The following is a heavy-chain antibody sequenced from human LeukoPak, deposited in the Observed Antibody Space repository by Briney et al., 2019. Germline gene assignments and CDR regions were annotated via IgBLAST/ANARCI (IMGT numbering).Heavy chain of an antibody. Sequence: GGSLRLTCAASTFTFSDYTMNWVRQAPGKGLEWVSSISSSGRYIYYADSVQGRFTISRDNAENSLYLQMNSLRADDTAVYYCAREGDQYFDLYYFDYWGQGTLVTVSS. CDR2: ISSSGRYI. CDR3: AREGDQYFDLYYFDY. D-gene: IGHD3-9*01. V-gene: IGHV3-21*01. CDR1: TFTFSDYT. J-gene: IGHJ4*02.